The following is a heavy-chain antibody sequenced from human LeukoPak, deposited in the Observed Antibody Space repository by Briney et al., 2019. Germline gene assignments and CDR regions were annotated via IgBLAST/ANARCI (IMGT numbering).Heavy chain of an antibody. J-gene: IGHJ4*02. V-gene: IGHV3-7*03. CDR1: GFTFSSYW. CDR3: AREGLRYFDWLSNYFDY. CDR2: IKQDGSEK. Sequence: GGSLRLSCAASGFTFSSYWMSWVRQAPGKGLEWVANIKQDGSEKYYVDSVKGRFTISRDNAKNPLYLQMNSLRAEDTAVYYCAREGLRYFDWLSNYFDYWGQGTLVTVSS. D-gene: IGHD3-9*01.